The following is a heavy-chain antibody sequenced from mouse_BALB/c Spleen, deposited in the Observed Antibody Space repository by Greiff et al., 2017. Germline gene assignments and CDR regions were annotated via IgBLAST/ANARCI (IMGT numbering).Heavy chain of an antibody. CDR2: ISYSGST. J-gene: IGHJ1*01. CDR1: GDSITSGY. Sequence: EVQLVESGPSLVKPSQTLSLTCSVTGDSITSGYWNWIRKFPGNKLEYMGYISYSGSTYYNPSLKSRISITRDTSKNQYYLQLNSVTTEDTATYYCARVYYDYGDWYFDVWGAGTTVTVSS. CDR3: ARVYYDYGDWYFDV. D-gene: IGHD2-4*01. V-gene: IGHV3-8*02.